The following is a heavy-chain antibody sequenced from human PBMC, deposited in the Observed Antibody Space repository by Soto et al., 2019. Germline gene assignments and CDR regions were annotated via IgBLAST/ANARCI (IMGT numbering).Heavy chain of an antibody. CDR1: GFTFSRYG. J-gene: IGHJ4*02. Sequence: QVRLVESEGGVVQPGRSLRLSCAASGFTFSRYGMHWVRQAPGKGLEWVAVISFDGSKKYYGDSVKGRFTISRDNSKNTLYLQMNSLRAEDTAVYYCAKGPDSSGYYHFDYWGQGTLVTVSS. V-gene: IGHV3-30*18. D-gene: IGHD3-22*01. CDR3: AKGPDSSGYYHFDY. CDR2: ISFDGSKK.